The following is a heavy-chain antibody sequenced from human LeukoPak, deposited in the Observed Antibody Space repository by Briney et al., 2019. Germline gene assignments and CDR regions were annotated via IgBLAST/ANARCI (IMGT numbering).Heavy chain of an antibody. CDR2: IRYDGSNK. J-gene: IGHJ4*02. CDR3: ARIITMIVVAGGY. V-gene: IGHV3-30*02. CDR1: GFTFSSSA. D-gene: IGHD3-22*01. Sequence: PGGSLRLSCAASGFTFSSSAMSWVRQAPGKGLEWVAFIRYDGSNKYYADSVKGRFTISRDNSKNTLYLQMNSLRAEDTAVYYCARIITMIVVAGGYWGQGTLVTVSS.